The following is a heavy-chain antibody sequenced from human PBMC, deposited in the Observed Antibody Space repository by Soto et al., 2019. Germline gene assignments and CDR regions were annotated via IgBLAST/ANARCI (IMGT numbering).Heavy chain of an antibody. V-gene: IGHV6-1*01. CDR1: GDSVSSNTAS. Sequence: SQTLSLTCAISGDSVSSNTASWNWVRQSPSRGLEWLGRTYSRSKWYNDYAVSVKSRIIINPDTSKNQFSLQLNSVTPEDTAVYYCAKGDNLGPKTGYAFDPWGQGILVPVPP. D-gene: IGHD5-12*01. J-gene: IGHJ5*02. CDR2: TYSRSKWYN. CDR3: AKGDNLGPKTGYAFDP.